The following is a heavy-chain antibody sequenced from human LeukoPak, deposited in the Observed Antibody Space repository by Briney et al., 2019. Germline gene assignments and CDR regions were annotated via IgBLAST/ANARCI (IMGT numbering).Heavy chain of an antibody. D-gene: IGHD3-3*01. CDR1: GFTFSNYA. V-gene: IGHV3-30-3*01. J-gene: IGHJ4*02. CDR2: ISYDGSNK. CDR3: ARGAPRNYDFWSGPFDY. Sequence: PGRSLRLSCAASGFTFSNYAMHWVRQAPGKGLERVALISYDGSNKCYADSVKGRFTISRDNSKNTLYLQMNGLRGENTAVYYCARGAPRNYDFWSGPFDYWGQGSLVTVSS.